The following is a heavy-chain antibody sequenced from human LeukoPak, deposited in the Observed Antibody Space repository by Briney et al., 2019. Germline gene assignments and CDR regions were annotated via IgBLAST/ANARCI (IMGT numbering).Heavy chain of an antibody. CDR2: ISAYNGNT. Sequence: ASVKGSCKASGYTFTSYGISWVRHAPGQGLEWMGWISAYNGNTNYAQKLQGRVTMTTDTSTSTAYMALRSLRSDDTAVYYCARGGDYGDYPDYWGQGTLVTVSS. CDR1: GYTFTSYG. J-gene: IGHJ4*02. CDR3: ARGGDYGDYPDY. V-gene: IGHV1-18*01. D-gene: IGHD4-17*01.